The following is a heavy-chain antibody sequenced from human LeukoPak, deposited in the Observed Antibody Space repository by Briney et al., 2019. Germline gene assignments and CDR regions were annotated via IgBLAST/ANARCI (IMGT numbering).Heavy chain of an antibody. V-gene: IGHV3-7*03. D-gene: IGHD2-15*01. J-gene: IGHJ6*03. Sequence: AGGSLRLSCAASGFIFSSYWMSWVRQAPGKGLEWVANIKQDGSEKYYVDSVKGRFTISRDNAKNSLYLQMNSLRADDTAVYYCARAGIWCSGGSCYSPVGRYCYYMDVWGKGTTVTVSS. CDR3: ARAGIWCSGGSCYSPVGRYCYYMDV. CDR1: GFIFSSYW. CDR2: IKQDGSEK.